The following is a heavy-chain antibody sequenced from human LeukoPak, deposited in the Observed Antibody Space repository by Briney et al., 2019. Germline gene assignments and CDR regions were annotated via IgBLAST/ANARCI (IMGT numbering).Heavy chain of an antibody. D-gene: IGHD4-17*01. CDR3: ARARGRDYGDYEGGD. V-gene: IGHV1-69*01. CDR1: GGTFSSYA. Sequence: SSVKVSCKASGGTFSSYAISWARQAPGQGLEWMGGIIPIFGTANYAQKFQGRVTITADESTSTAYMELSSLRSEDTAVYYCARARGRDYGDYEGGDWGQGTLVTVSS. J-gene: IGHJ4*02. CDR2: IIPIFGTA.